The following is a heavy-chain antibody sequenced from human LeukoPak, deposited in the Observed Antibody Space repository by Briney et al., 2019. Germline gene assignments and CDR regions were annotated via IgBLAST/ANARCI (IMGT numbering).Heavy chain of an antibody. CDR2: IYYSGST. J-gene: IGHJ4*02. V-gene: IGHV4-31*03. CDR1: GGSISSRAYY. CDR3: ARADGTIYSFDS. Sequence: SQTLSLACTVSGGSISSRAYYWSWIRQHPGKGPEWIGYIYYSGSTYHNPSLKSRVIISLNTSKTQFSLKLSSVTAADTAVYYCARADGTIYSFDSWGQGTVVTVSS. D-gene: IGHD5-24*01.